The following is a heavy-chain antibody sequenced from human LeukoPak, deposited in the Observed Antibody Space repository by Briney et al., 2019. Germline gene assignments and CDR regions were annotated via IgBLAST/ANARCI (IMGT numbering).Heavy chain of an antibody. D-gene: IGHD2-8*01. J-gene: IGHJ5*02. CDR1: GGSIRDNSYY. CDR2: IYFSGST. V-gene: IGHV4-39*07. CDR3: ARVYCPNGVCYNSRGWFDP. Sequence: SETLPLTCTVSGGSIRDNSYYWGWIRQSPGKGLEWIGDIYFSGSTYYNPSLKSRVSMSQDTSKNQFSLKLSSVTAADTAVYYCARVYCPNGVCYNSRGWFDPWGQGTLVTVSS.